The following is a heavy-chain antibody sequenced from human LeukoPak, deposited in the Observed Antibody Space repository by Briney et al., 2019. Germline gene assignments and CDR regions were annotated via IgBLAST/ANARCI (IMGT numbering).Heavy chain of an antibody. D-gene: IGHD2-2*01. CDR2: IYHSGST. J-gene: IGHJ4*02. CDR1: GYSISSGYY. Sequence: SETLSLTCTVSGYSISSGYYWGWIRQPPGKGLEWIGSIYHSGSTYYNPSLKSRVTISVDTSKNQFSLKLSSVTAADTAVYYCARKLGYCSSTSCYAPFDYWGQGTLVTVSS. V-gene: IGHV4-38-2*02. CDR3: ARKLGYCSSTSCYAPFDY.